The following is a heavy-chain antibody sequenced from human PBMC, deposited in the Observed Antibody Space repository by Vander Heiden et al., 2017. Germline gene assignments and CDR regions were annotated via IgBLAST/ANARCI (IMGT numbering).Heavy chain of an antibody. V-gene: IGHV3-74*01. CDR1: GFTFISYW. CDR2: INSDGSST. CDR3: AREDPVYCTNGVCYTYYYYGMDV. J-gene: IGHJ6*02. Sequence: EVQLVASGGGLVQPGGSLRLSCAASGFTFISYWMHWVRQAPGKGLVWVSRINSDGSSTSYADSVKGRFTISRDNAKNTLYLQMNSLRAEDTAVYYCAREDPVYCTNGVCYTYYYYGMDVWGQGTTVTVSS. D-gene: IGHD2-8*01.